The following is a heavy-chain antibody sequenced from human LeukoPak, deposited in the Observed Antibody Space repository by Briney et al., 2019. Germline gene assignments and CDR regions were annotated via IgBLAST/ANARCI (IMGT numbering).Heavy chain of an antibody. CDR2: FDPEDGET. D-gene: IGHD3-22*01. J-gene: IGHJ3*02. CDR3: ARLYYYDSSGYYNDAFDI. CDR1: GYTLTELS. V-gene: IGHV1-24*01. Sequence: ASVKVSCKVSGYTLTELSMHWVRQAPGNELEWMGGFDPEDGETIYAQKFQGRVTMTEDTSTDTAYMELSSLRSEDTAVYCCARLYYYDSSGYYNDAFDIWGQGTMVTVSS.